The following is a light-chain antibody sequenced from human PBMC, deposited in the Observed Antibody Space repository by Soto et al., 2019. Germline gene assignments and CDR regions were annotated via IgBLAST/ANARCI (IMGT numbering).Light chain of an antibody. CDR2: GAS. Sequence: EIVLTQSPGTLSLSPGERATLSCRASQSDSSSYLAWYQQKPGQAPRLLIYGASSRATGIPDRFSGSGSGTDFTLTISRLEPEDFAVYYCQQYGRAFGQGTRLEIK. V-gene: IGKV3-20*01. J-gene: IGKJ5*01. CDR3: QQYGRA. CDR1: QSDSSSY.